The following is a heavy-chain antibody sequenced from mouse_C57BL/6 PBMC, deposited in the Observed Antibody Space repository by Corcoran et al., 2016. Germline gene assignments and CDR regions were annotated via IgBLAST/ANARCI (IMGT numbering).Heavy chain of an antibody. J-gene: IGHJ2*01. Sequence: EVQLQQSVAELVRPGASVKLSCTASGFNIKNTYMHWVKQRPEQGLEWIGRLEPANGHTKYAPKITGKATITADTYSHTANLHLSSLTSVDTAIYSCSPYYYGSSYFDYWCQGTTLTVSS. D-gene: IGHD1-1*01. CDR3: SPYYYGSSYFDY. CDR2: LEPANGHT. CDR1: GFNIKNTY. V-gene: IGHV14-3*01.